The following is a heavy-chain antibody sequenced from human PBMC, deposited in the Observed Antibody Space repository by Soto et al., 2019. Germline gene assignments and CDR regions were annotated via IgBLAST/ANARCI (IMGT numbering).Heavy chain of an antibody. CDR1: GGTFSSYA. J-gene: IGHJ1*01. D-gene: IGHD3-3*01. V-gene: IGHV1-69*13. CDR3: ACGPTIFGVAPSVGYFQH. CDR2: IIPIFGTA. Sequence: PLASVKVSCKASGGTFSSYAISWVRQAPGQGLEWMGGIIPIFGTANYAQKFQGRVTITADESTSTAYMELSSLRSEDTAVYYCACGPTIFGVAPSVGYFQHWGQGTLVTVSS.